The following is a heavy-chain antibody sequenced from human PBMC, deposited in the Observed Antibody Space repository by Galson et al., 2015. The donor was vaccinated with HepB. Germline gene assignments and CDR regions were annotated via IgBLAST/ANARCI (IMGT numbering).Heavy chain of an antibody. V-gene: IGHV6-1*01. CDR1: GDSVSSNSAA. D-gene: IGHD2-2*01. J-gene: IGHJ4*02. CDR2: TYYRSNWYN. Sequence: CAISGDSVSSNSAAWNWIRQSPSRGLEWLGRTYYRSNWYNDYALSVKSRITINPDTSKNQFSLHLDSVTPEDTAVYYCARNSPAFQLLSKFDYWGQGTLVTVSS. CDR3: ARNSPAFQLLSKFDY.